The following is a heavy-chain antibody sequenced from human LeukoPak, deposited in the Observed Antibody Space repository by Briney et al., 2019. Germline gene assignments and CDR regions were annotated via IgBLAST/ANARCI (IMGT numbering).Heavy chain of an antibody. D-gene: IGHD4-17*01. V-gene: IGHV1-18*01. CDR1: GYTFTSYG. Sequence: ASVKVSCKASGYTFTSYGISWVRQAPGQGLEWMGWISAYNGNTNYAQKLQGRVTMTTDTSTSTAYMELRSLRSEDTAVYYCARENYGDSYYYYYYYYMDVWGKGTTVTVSS. CDR3: ARENYGDSYYYYYYYYMDV. J-gene: IGHJ6*03. CDR2: ISAYNGNT.